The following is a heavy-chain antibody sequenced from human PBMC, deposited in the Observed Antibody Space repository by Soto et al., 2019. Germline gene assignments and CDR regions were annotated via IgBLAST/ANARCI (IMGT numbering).Heavy chain of an antibody. Sequence: EVQLLESGGGFVQPGGSLRLSCAASGFTFSNYAMTWVRQAPGKGLEWVSSISSSSSYIYYADSVKGRFTISRDNAKNSLYLQMNSLRAEDTAVYYCARGGSYYVIDYWGQGTLVTVSS. V-gene: IGHV3-21*01. CDR2: ISSSSSYI. J-gene: IGHJ4*02. CDR1: GFTFSNYA. D-gene: IGHD1-26*01. CDR3: ARGGSYYVIDY.